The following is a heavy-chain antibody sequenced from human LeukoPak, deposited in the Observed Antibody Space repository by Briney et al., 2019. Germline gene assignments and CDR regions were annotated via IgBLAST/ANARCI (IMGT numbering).Heavy chain of an antibody. Sequence: SETLSLTCTVSGDSISSYYWSWIRQPAGKGLEWIGRIHHSGSTNYNPSLKSRVTLSVDKSKNQFSLKLSSVTAADTAVYYCAIERGGSYGSVSPYKRHNWFYPWGQGTLVAVSS. CDR3: AIERGGSYGSVSPYKRHNWFYP. D-gene: IGHD3-10*01. J-gene: IGHJ5*02. CDR1: GDSISSYY. V-gene: IGHV4-4*07. CDR2: IHHSGST.